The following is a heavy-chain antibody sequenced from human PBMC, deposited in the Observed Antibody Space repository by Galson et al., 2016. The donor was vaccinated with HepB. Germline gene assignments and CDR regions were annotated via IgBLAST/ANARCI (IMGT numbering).Heavy chain of an antibody. Sequence: SLRLSCAASGFTFSSYSMNWVRQAPGKGLEWVSYISSGSTTIHYADSVKGRFTISRDNAENSLYLQMNSLRAEDTAVYYCARGKNGFDYDYWGQGTLVTVSS. CDR2: ISSGSTTI. CDR3: ARGKNGFDYDY. CDR1: GFTFSSYS. V-gene: IGHV3-48*04. D-gene: IGHD5-24*01. J-gene: IGHJ4*02.